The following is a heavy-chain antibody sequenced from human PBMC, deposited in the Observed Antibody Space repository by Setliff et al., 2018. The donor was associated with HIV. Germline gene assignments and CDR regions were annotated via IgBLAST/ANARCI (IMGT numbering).Heavy chain of an antibody. Sequence: LSLTCTVSGGSISTYYWSWIRQPPGKGLEWIGSIYFTGSSDNNPSLKSRVTLSVDTSKHQFSPKLSSVTAADTAVYYCARAEGLIFGVEEGAFDIWGQGTMVTVSS. J-gene: IGHJ3*02. CDR3: ARAEGLIFGVEEGAFDI. CDR2: IYFTGSS. D-gene: IGHD3-3*01. V-gene: IGHV4-59*01. CDR1: GGSISTYY.